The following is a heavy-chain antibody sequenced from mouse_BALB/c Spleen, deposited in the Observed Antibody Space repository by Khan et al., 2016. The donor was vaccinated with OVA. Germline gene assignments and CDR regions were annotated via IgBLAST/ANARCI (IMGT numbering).Heavy chain of an antibody. CDR2: MSSGSSTI. J-gene: IGHJ1*01. D-gene: IGHD2-1*01. V-gene: IGHV5-17*02. Sequence: EVELVESGGGLVQPGGSRKLSCAASGFTFSSFGMHWVRQAPKKGLEWVAYMSSGSSTIYYVDTVKGRFTISRDHPKNTLFLQMTSLRSEDTAMYYCARSGGNFHWYFDVWGAGTSVTVSS. CDR3: ARSGGNFHWYFDV. CDR1: GFTFSSFG.